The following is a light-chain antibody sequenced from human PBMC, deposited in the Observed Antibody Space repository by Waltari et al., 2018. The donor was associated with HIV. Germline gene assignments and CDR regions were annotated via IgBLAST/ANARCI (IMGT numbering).Light chain of an antibody. V-gene: IGLV1-51*01. J-gene: IGLJ3*02. CDR2: DNK. Sequence: QSVLTQPPSVSAAPGQKVTIPRSGSSSNIRNNYLSWYQHLPGTAPKLLIYDNKNRPSGIPDRFSGSKSGTSATLGITGLQTGDEADYYCETWDSSLSAWVFGGGTKLTVL. CDR3: ETWDSSLSAWV. CDR1: SSNIRNNY.